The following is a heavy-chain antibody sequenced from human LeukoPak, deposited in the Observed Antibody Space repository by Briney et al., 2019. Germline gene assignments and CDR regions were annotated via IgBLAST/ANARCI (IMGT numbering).Heavy chain of an antibody. CDR3: ARPTADAWYFDL. CDR1: GGSISSYY. Sequence: PSETLSLTCTVSGGSISSYYWSWIRQPPGKGLEWIGYIYYSGSTNYNPSLKSRVTISVDTSKSQFSLKLSSVTAADTAVYYCARPTADAWYFDLWGRGTLVTVSS. CDR2: IYYSGST. D-gene: IGHD1-1*01. V-gene: IGHV4-59*08. J-gene: IGHJ2*01.